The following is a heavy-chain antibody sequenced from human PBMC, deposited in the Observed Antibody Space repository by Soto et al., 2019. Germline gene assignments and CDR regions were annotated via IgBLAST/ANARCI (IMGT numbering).Heavy chain of an antibody. Sequence: PSETLSLTCAVYGGSFSGYYWSWIRQPPGKGLEWIGEINHSGSTNYNPSLKSRVTISVDTSKNQFSLKLSSVTAADTAVYYCASGYCSGGSCYSNYWGQGTLVTSPQ. CDR2: INHSGST. CDR1: GGSFSGYY. J-gene: IGHJ4*02. CDR3: ASGYCSGGSCYSNY. V-gene: IGHV4-34*01. D-gene: IGHD2-15*01.